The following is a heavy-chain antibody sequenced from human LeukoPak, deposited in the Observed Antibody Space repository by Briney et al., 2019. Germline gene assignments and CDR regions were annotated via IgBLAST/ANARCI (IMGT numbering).Heavy chain of an antibody. Sequence: GGSLRLSCAASGFTFSSYSMNWVRQAPGKGLEWVSSISSSSSYIYYADSVKGRFTISRDNAKNSLYLQMNSLRAEDTAVYYCATSFTVTTTTFDYWGQGTLVTVSS. J-gene: IGHJ4*02. CDR2: ISSSSSYI. CDR1: GFTFSSYS. V-gene: IGHV3-21*01. CDR3: ATSFTVTTTTFDY. D-gene: IGHD4-17*01.